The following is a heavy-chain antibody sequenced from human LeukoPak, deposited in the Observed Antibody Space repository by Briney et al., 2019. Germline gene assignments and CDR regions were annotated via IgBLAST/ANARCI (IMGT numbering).Heavy chain of an antibody. J-gene: IGHJ4*02. CDR2: IIPVFGTV. D-gene: IGHD5-24*01. CDR3: AREAPDGYNFDY. V-gene: IGHV1-69*01. Sequence: SVKVSCKASGGTFSSFEISWVRQAPGQGLEWMGGIIPVFGTVNYAQKFQGRDTITADEGTSTGYMELSSLRSEDTAVYYCAREAPDGYNFDYWGQGTLVTVSS. CDR1: GGTFSSFE.